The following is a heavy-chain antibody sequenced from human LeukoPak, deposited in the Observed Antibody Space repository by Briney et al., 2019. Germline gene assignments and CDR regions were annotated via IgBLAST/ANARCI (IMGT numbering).Heavy chain of an antibody. CDR1: GFTFADHA. D-gene: IGHD1-26*01. V-gene: IGHV3-9*01. J-gene: IGHJ4*02. CDR3: AREIRGYSYFDY. CDR2: INWNSDSI. Sequence: GTSLRLSCVASGFTFADHAMHWVRRAPGQGLEWVTGINWNSDSIGYADSVKGRFTISRDNAKNSLYLQMNSLRAEDTAVYYCAREIRGYSYFDYWGQGTLVTVSS.